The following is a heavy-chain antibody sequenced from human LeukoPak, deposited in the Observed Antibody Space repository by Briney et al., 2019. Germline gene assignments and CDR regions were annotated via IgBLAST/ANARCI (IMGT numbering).Heavy chain of an antibody. V-gene: IGHV3-23*01. CDR1: GFTFSSYA. D-gene: IGHD2-2*01. Sequence: PGGSLRLSCAASGFTFSSYAMSWVRQAPGKGLEWVSAISGSGGSTYYADSVKGRFTISRDNSKNTLYLQMNSLRAEDTAVYYCANIVVVPAAIRKDYWGQGTLVTVSS. CDR3: ANIVVVPAAIRKDY. CDR2: ISGSGGST. J-gene: IGHJ4*02.